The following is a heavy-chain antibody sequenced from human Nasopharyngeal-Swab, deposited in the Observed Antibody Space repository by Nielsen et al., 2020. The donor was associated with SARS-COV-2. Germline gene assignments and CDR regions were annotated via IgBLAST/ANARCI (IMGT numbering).Heavy chain of an antibody. V-gene: IGHV5-51*01. Sequence: GGSLRLSCKGSGYSFTSYWIAWVRQMPGKGLEWMGNIYPRDSDTRYSPSFQGQVTISADKSISTAYLQWSSLKASDTAMYYCVRPEGVATSFKYYFQYGMDVWGQGTMVTVPS. CDR3: VRPEGVATSFKYYFQYGMDV. D-gene: IGHD5-12*01. CDR1: GYSFTSYW. J-gene: IGHJ6*02. CDR2: IYPRDSDT.